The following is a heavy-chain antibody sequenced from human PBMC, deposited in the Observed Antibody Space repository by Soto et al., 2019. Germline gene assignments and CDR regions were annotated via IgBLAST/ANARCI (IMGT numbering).Heavy chain of an antibody. V-gene: IGHV3-23*01. CDR1: KFTFSNCA. CDR3: ARATGADKEDY. Sequence: GGSLRLSCAASKFTFSNCAMSWVRQAPGKGLEWVSAISSNGGNTFYADSVKGRFTISRDNSKNTLYLQMNSLRAEDTAVYYCARATGADKEDYWGQGTLVTVSS. D-gene: IGHD3-10*01. CDR2: ISSNGGNT. J-gene: IGHJ4*02.